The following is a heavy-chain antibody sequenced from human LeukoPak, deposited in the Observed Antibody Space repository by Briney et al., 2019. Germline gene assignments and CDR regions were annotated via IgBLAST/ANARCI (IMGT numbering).Heavy chain of an antibody. CDR3: AGDGGDTAMGTLPFDY. Sequence: GGSLRLSCAASGFTFSDYYMSWIRQAPGKGLEWVSYISSSGSTIYYADSVKGRFTISRDNAKNSLYLQMNSLRAEDTAVYYRAGDGGDTAMGTLPFDYWGQGTLVTDSS. CDR2: ISSSGSTI. V-gene: IGHV3-11*01. D-gene: IGHD5-18*01. J-gene: IGHJ4*02. CDR1: GFTFSDYY.